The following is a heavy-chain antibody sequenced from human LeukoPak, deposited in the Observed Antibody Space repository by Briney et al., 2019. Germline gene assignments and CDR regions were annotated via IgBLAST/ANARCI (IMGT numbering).Heavy chain of an antibody. CDR2: ISTSTGDT. D-gene: IGHD3-10*01. J-gene: IGHJ4*02. CDR3: ARDPEVRGVINYFDY. V-gene: IGHV1-18*04. Sequence: ASVKVSCKPSGYIFTTYNLHWVRQAPGQGLEWMGWISTSTGDTDYARNLRGRVTMSTDASTGTAYMELSSLRSEDTAVYYCARDPEVRGVINYFDYWGQGTLVTVSS. CDR1: GYIFTTYN.